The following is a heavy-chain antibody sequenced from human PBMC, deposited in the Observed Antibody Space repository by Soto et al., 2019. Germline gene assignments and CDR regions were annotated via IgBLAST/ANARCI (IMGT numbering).Heavy chain of an antibody. CDR3: ARGSRTYYDILTGYFHLDY. J-gene: IGHJ4*02. CDR1: GGSISSYY. Sequence: SETLSLTCTVSGGSISSYYWSWIRQPPGKGLEWIGYIYYSGSTNYNPSLKSRVTISVDTSKNQFSLKLSSVTAADTAVYFCARGSRTYYDILTGYFHLDYWGQETLVTVSS. D-gene: IGHD3-9*01. CDR2: IYYSGST. V-gene: IGHV4-59*01.